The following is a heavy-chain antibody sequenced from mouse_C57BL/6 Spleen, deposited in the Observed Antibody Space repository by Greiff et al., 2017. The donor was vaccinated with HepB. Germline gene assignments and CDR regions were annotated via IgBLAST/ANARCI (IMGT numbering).Heavy chain of an antibody. CDR2: IDPSDSET. CDR1: GYTFTSYW. CDR3: ARSYGSSYFDY. Sequence: QVQLQQPGAELVRPGSSVKLSCKASGYTFTSYWMHWVKQRPIQGLEWIGNIDPSDSETHYNQKFKDKATLTVDKPSSTAYEQLSSQTSEDSAVYYIARSYGSSYFDYWGQGTTLTVSS. V-gene: IGHV1-52*01. J-gene: IGHJ2*01. D-gene: IGHD1-1*01.